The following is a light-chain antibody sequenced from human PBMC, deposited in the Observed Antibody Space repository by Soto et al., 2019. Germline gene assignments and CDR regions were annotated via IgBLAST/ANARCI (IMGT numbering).Light chain of an antibody. CDR3: MQPLQSWT. CDR1: QSLLHSNGYNY. J-gene: IGKJ5*01. V-gene: IGKV2-28*01. Sequence: DIVMTQSPLSLPVTPGEPSSMSCRASQSLLHSNGYNYLDWYLQKPGQSPQLLIYLGSNRASGVPDRFSGSGSGTDFTLKISRVEAEDVGVYYCMQPLQSWTFGQGTRLEI. CDR2: LGS.